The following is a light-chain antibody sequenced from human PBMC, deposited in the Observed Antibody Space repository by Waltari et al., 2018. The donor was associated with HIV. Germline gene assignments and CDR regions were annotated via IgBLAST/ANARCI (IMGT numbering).Light chain of an antibody. CDR1: SSNIGSDT. J-gene: IGLJ3*02. CDR2: RNN. V-gene: IGLV1-44*01. Sequence: FVLTQPPSASGTPGQSVTISCSGSSSNIGSDTVNWYQHLPGTAPKLLIYRNNERPSGVPDRFSGSKSGTSASLAISGLQSEDEADYYCAAWDDTLNGPVFGGGTKLTVL. CDR3: AAWDDTLNGPV.